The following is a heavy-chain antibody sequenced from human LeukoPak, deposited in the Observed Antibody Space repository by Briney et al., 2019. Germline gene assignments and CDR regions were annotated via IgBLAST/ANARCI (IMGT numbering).Heavy chain of an antibody. CDR2: ISAYNGNT. Sequence: ASVKVSCKASGYTLTSDGISWVRQAPGQGLEWMGWISAYNGNTNYAQKLQGRVTMTTDTSTSTAYMELRSLRSDDTAVYYCAREYSGYDWGQFDYWGQGTLVTVSS. V-gene: IGHV1-18*01. D-gene: IGHD5-12*01. J-gene: IGHJ4*02. CDR3: AREYSGYDWGQFDY. CDR1: GYTLTSDG.